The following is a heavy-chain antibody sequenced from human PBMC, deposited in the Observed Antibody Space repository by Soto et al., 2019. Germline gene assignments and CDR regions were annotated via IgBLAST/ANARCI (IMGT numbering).Heavy chain of an antibody. CDR1: GGSISSYY. CDR3: ARVTSGYSSSWYSHFDY. V-gene: IGHV4-59*01. D-gene: IGHD6-13*01. J-gene: IGHJ4*02. CDR2: IYYSGST. Sequence: QVQLQESGPGLVKPSETLSLTCTVSGGSISSYYWSWIRQPPGKGLEWIGYIYYSGSTNYNPSLKSRVTISVDTSKSQFSLKLSSVTAADTAVYYCARVTSGYSSSWYSHFDYWGQGTLVTVSS.